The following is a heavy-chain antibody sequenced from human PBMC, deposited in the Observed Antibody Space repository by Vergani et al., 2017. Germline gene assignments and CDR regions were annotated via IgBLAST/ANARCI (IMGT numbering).Heavy chain of an antibody. CDR2: VHTDGTA. CDR1: GASISSYF. Sequence: QLQESGPGLLKPSETLSLTCSVSGASISSYFWSWIRQPAGKGLEWLGRVHTDGTAYYNPSLRTRVRLSADLSQSQFSLKMTSLTAADTAVYFCARDQWDDDGPRGWFAPWGQGILVTVSS. CDR3: ARDQWDDDGPRGWFAP. J-gene: IGHJ5*02. D-gene: IGHD5-24*01. V-gene: IGHV4-4*07.